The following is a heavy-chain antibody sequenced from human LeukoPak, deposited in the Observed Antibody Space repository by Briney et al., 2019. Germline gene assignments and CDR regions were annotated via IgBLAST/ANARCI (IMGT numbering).Heavy chain of an antibody. V-gene: IGHV1-2*06. CDR3: ARGHSFRGGYVSRWLDP. CDR1: GYTFTGYY. Sequence: SVKVSCKASGYTFTGYYMHWVRQAPGQGLEWMGRINPNSGGTNYAQKFQGRVTMTRDTSISTAYMELSRLRSDDTAVYYCARGHSFRGGYVSRWLDPWGQGTLVTVSS. J-gene: IGHJ5*02. CDR2: INPNSGGT. D-gene: IGHD3-10*01.